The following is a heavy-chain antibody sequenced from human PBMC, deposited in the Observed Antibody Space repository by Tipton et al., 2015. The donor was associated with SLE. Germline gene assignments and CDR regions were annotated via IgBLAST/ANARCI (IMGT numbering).Heavy chain of an antibody. CDR1: GGSISSSNW. CDR3: ASYGSSAFDY. CDR2: IYHSGST. V-gene: IGHV4-4*02. J-gene: IGHJ4*02. Sequence: SLRLSCTVSGGSISSSNWWSWVRQPPGKGLEWIGEIYHSGSTNYNPSLKSRVTISVDKSKNQFSLKLSSVTAADTAVYYCASYGSSAFDYWGQGALVTVSS. D-gene: IGHD6-13*01.